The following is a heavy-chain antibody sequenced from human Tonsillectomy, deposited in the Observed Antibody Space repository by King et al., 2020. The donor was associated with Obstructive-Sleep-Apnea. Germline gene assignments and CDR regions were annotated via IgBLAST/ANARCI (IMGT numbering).Heavy chain of an antibody. J-gene: IGHJ5*02. CDR2: ISAYNGNT. V-gene: IGHV1-18*04. Sequence: VQLVQSGAEVKKPGASVKVSCKASGYTFTSYGISWVRQAPGQGLEWMGWISAYNGNTNYAQKLQGRVTMTTDTSTSTAYMELRSLRSDDTAVYYCARGWCIAVAGPCDNWFDPWGQGTLVTVSS. CDR1: GYTFTSYG. D-gene: IGHD6-19*01. CDR3: ARGWCIAVAGPCDNWFDP.